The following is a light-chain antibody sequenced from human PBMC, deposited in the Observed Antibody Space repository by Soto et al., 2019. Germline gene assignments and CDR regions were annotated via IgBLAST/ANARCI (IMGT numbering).Light chain of an antibody. CDR1: SSDVGSYNV. CDR3: CSYAGSRTLV. V-gene: IGLV2-23*01. J-gene: IGLJ2*01. Sequence: QSALTQPASVSGSPGQSITISCTGTSSDVGSYNVVSWYQHHPGKAPKLMIYDGSKRPSGVFNRFSGSKSGNTASLTISGLQAEDEADYYCCSYAGSRTLVFGGGTKLTVL. CDR2: DGS.